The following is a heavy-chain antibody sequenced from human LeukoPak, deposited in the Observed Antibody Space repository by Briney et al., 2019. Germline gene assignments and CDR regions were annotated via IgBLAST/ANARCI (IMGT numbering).Heavy chain of an antibody. CDR3: ARDLHYYVAMDV. Sequence: PGGSLRLSCAASGFSFNLYVMKWARQAPGKGLQWVSGIGGSDGSTHYADSVKGRFVISRDNFGGMVFLQLNSLRVEDTAFYYCARDLHYYVAMDVWGQGTTVTVTS. CDR2: IGGSDGST. D-gene: IGHD3-10*02. J-gene: IGHJ6*02. CDR1: GFSFNLYV. V-gene: IGHV3-23*01.